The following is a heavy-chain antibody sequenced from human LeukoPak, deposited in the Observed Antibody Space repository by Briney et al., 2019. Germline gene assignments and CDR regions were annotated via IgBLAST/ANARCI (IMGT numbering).Heavy chain of an antibody. D-gene: IGHD2-15*01. V-gene: IGHV3-21*01. CDR3: AREIVVVVAATHYYYYMDV. Sequence: GGSLRLSCAASGFTFSSYSMNWVRQAPGKGLEWVSSISSSSSYIYYADSVKGRFTISRDNAKNSLYLQMDSLRAEDTAVYYCAREIVVVVAATHYYYYMDVWGKGTTVTVSS. CDR2: ISSSSSYI. J-gene: IGHJ6*03. CDR1: GFTFSSYS.